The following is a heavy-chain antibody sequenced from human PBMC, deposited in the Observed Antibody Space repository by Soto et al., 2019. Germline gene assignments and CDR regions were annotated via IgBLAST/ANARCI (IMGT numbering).Heavy chain of an antibody. CDR2: INSYGSVS. D-gene: IGHD2-15*01. CDR1: GFTFSNYW. J-gene: IGHJ6*03. V-gene: IGHV3-74*01. Sequence: EVKLVESGGGLVQPGGSLRLSCEASGFTFSNYWMYWVRQAPGQGLVWVSRINSYGSVSSYADSVKGRLTISRDNVKNTLNLQMNSLRVEDTAVYYCARGDCVGGSCYSLAGSFYYYMDVWGKGTTVTVFS. CDR3: ARGDCVGGSCYSLAGSFYYYMDV.